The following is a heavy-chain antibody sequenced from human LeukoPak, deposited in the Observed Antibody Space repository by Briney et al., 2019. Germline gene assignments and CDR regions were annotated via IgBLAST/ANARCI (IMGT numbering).Heavy chain of an antibody. D-gene: IGHD6-13*01. J-gene: IGHJ4*02. CDR2: IYYSGSP. V-gene: IGHV4-59*01. Sequence: PSETLSHPCTVSCGYLNNLYWRWIPQPPGKGLEWIVYIYYSGSPPYNPSLRSRHHISVDTSKNQLSQKLRSVTAADTAVYYCVRDLGGAGGTQYWGQGTQVIVSS. CDR1: CGYLNNLY. CDR3: VRDLGGAGGTQY.